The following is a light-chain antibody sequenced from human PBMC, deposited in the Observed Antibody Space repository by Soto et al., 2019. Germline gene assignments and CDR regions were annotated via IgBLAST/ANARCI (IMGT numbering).Light chain of an antibody. CDR1: QSISSW. J-gene: IGKJ1*01. CDR2: KAS. Sequence: DIQMTQSPSTLSASVGDRVTIICRASQSISSWLAWYQQKGGKAPKLLISKASNLDSGVPSRFSGSGSGTEFHVSIRNLARENFATDYCLHNNSYWWTFGKETQVDI. V-gene: IGKV1-5*03. CDR3: LHNNSYWWT.